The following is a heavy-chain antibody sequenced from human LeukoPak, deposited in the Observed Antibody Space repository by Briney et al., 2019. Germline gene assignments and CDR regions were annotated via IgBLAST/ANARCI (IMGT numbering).Heavy chain of an antibody. CDR2: INHSGST. CDR3: ARCETGMLTGYYSTNYYYGMDV. Sequence: SETLSLTCAVYGVSFSGYYWSWIRQPPGKGLEWLGEINHSGSTNYNPSLKSRVTISVDTSKNQFSLKLSSVTAADTAVYYCARCETGMLTGYYSTNYYYGMDVWGQGTTVTVSS. V-gene: IGHV4-34*01. CDR1: GVSFSGYY. D-gene: IGHD3-9*01. J-gene: IGHJ6*02.